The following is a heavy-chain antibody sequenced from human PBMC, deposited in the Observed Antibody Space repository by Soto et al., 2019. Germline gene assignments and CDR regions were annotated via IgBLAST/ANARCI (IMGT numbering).Heavy chain of an antibody. Sequence: SETLSLTCTVSGGSISSGDYYWSWIRQLPGKDLEWIAYIYYNGNTYYTPSLKSRATISLDTSRNQFFLNLNSVTAADTAVYYCARQVGGWAPWYFDYWGQGTLVT. CDR3: ARQVGGWAPWYFDY. V-gene: IGHV4-31*03. CDR2: IYYNGNT. J-gene: IGHJ4*02. D-gene: IGHD6-19*01. CDR1: GGSISSGDYY.